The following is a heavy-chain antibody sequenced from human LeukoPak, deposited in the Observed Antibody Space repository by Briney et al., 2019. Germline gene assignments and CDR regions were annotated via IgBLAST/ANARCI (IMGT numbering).Heavy chain of an antibody. Sequence: GASVKVSFKASGYTFTVYGIRRGRQAPGQGLEWMGWISAYNGNTNYAQKLQGRVTMTTDTSTSTAYMELRSLRSDDTAVYYCARDRPYCSSTRCYSIWFDPWGQGTLVTVSS. CDR3: ARDRPYCSSTRCYSIWFDP. V-gene: IGHV1-18*01. J-gene: IGHJ5*02. CDR1: GYTFTVYG. D-gene: IGHD2-2*01. CDR2: ISAYNGNT.